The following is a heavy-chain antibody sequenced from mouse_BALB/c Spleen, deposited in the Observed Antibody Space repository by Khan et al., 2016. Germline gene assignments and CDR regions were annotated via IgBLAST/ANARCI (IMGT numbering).Heavy chain of an antibody. CDR2: IYPYNGGT. D-gene: IGHD2-4*01. CDR3: ANDYAWFAY. J-gene: IGHJ3*01. Sequence: VQLQQSGPELVKPGASVKISCKASGYTFTDNNIHWLKQSHGKSLEWIGYIYPYNGGTGYNQKSKNRATLTVDDSSNTAYMDLRSLTSEDSAVYYCANDYAWFAYWGQGTLVTVSA. V-gene: IGHV1S29*02. CDR1: GYTFTDNN.